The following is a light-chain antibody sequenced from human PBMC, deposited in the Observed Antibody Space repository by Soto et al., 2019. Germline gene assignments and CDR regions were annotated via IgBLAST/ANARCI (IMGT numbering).Light chain of an antibody. CDR1: QSVAGSY. J-gene: IGKJ2*02. CDR2: GAS. Sequence: EIVLTQSPGTLSLSPGERAFLSCRASQSVAGSYLAWYQQKPGQAPRRLIYGASSRATGLPDRVSGGGFWTAFAVTISSLEPEDFVVYYCQQYCSSLCTVSQGTKVEIK. CDR3: QQYCSSLCT. V-gene: IGKV3-20*01.